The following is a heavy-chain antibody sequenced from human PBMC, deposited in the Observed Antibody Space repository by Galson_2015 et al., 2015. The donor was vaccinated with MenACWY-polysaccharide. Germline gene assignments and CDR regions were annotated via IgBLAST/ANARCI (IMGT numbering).Heavy chain of an antibody. J-gene: IGHJ6*02. CDR2: IGTAGDT. CDR1: GFTFSSYD. D-gene: IGHD2-2*01. CDR3: ARGVVVVPAAIHYGMDV. Sequence: SLRLSCAASGFTFSSYDMHWVRQATGKGLEWDSAIGTAGDTYYPGSVKGRFTISRENAKNSLYLQMNSLRAGDTAVYYCARGVVVVPAAIHYGMDVWGQGTTVTVSS. V-gene: IGHV3-13*01.